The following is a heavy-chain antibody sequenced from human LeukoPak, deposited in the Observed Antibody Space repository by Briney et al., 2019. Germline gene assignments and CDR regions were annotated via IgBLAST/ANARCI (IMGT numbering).Heavy chain of an antibody. CDR3: AKDFGLSSGWYADY. V-gene: IGHV3-33*06. Sequence: SGGSLRLSCAASGFKFSSYGMHWVRHTPGKGLEWVAIIYYDGSKKYYTDAVKGRFTISRDNSKSTLYLQMTRLRAEDTAIYYRAKDFGLSSGWYADYWGQGTLVTVSS. D-gene: IGHD6-19*01. CDR1: GFKFSSYG. J-gene: IGHJ4*02. CDR2: IYYDGSKK.